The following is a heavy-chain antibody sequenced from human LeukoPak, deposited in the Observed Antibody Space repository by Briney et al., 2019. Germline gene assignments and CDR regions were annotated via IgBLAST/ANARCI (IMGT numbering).Heavy chain of an antibody. CDR3: ARALTTLTYEGY. D-gene: IGHD1-1*01. J-gene: IGHJ4*02. CDR1: GFTFSSYT. Sequence: PGGSLRLSCAASGFTFSSYTMHWIRQAPGKGLEWVSSISGSNSYIFYADSVKGRFTVSRDNAKDALYLQMNSLRAEDTAVYYCARALTTLTYEGYWGQGTLVTVSS. CDR2: ISGSNSYI. V-gene: IGHV3-21*01.